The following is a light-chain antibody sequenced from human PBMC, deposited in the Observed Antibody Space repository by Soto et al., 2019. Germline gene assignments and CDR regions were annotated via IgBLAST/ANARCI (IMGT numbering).Light chain of an antibody. CDR1: QSISNY. J-gene: IGKJ5*01. CDR3: QHSSNTPIT. CDR2: AAS. Sequence: DIQMTQSPSSLSASVGERVTITCRASQSISNYLNWYQQKPGKAPNLLIVAASSLQSGVPSRFSGSGSGTDFALTISSLQPEDFATYYCQHSSNTPITFGQGTRLEIK. V-gene: IGKV1-39*01.